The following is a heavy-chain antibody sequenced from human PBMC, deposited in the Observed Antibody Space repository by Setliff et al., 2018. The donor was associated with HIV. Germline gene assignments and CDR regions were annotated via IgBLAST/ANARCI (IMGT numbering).Heavy chain of an antibody. D-gene: IGHD3-10*01. CDR3: GRGVLYGLSEY. V-gene: IGHV1-2*02. CDR2: INPNSGGT. CDR1: GYTFTNYY. J-gene: IGHJ4*02. Sequence: ASVKVSCKASGYTFTNYYMHWVRQAPGQGLEWMGWINPNSGGTNYAQKFQGRVTITADRSSNTAYMEIMSLRSDDTATYYCGRGVLYGLSEYWGPGSLVTVSS.